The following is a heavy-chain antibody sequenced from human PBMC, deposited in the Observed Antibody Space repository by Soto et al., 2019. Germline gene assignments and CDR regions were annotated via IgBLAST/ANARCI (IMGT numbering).Heavy chain of an antibody. D-gene: IGHD1-1*01. CDR2: ICAHNGNT. Sequence: QVHLVQSGAEVKKPGASVKVSCKASGYTFTSYGITWVRQAPGQGLEWMGWICAHNGNTDYAQKLQGRVIVTRDTSTSTAYMELTSLRSDDTAVYYCARGRYGDYWGQGALVTVSS. CDR1: GYTFTSYG. J-gene: IGHJ4*02. V-gene: IGHV1-18*01. CDR3: ARGRYGDY.